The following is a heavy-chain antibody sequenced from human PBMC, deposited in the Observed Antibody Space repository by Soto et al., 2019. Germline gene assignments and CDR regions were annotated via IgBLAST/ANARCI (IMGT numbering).Heavy chain of an antibody. V-gene: IGHV4-59*01. D-gene: IGHD6-19*01. CDR3: ARAAVAGTVSSFDY. CDR2: IYYSGST. CDR1: GGSISSYY. Sequence: SETLSLTCTVSGGSISSYYWSWIRQPPGKGLEWIGYIYYSGSTNYNPSLKSRVTISVDTSKNQFSLKLSSVTAADTAVYYCARAAVAGTVSSFDYWGQGTLVTVSS. J-gene: IGHJ4*02.